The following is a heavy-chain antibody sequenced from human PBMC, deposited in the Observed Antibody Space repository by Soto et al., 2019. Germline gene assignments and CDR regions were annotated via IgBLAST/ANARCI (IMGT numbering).Heavy chain of an antibody. D-gene: IGHD5-18*01. CDR1: GGTFDTFA. J-gene: IGHJ4*02. V-gene: IGHV1-69*01. CDR3: ARGPWTQEGPKYYFDF. Sequence: QVQLVQSGAEVKKPGSSVTVSCKASGGTFDTFAFSWVRQAPGQGLEWLGGIIPGLGRANYAQRFQDRVSASADGSTSTAFMDLRSLNSDDTAVYYCARGPWTQEGPKYYFDFWGQGTLVTVSS. CDR2: IIPGLGRA.